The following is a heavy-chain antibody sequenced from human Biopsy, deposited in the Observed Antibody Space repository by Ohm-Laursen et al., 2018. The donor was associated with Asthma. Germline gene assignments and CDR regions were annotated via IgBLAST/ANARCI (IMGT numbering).Heavy chain of an antibody. Sequence: PSETLSLTCTVSGGSISSGGYYWSWIRQHPGKGLEWIGYIYYSGSTYYNPSLKSRVTISVDTSKNQFSLKLSSVTAADTAVYYCARERVTAMVTYFDYWGQGTLVTVSS. CDR2: IYYSGST. D-gene: IGHD5-18*01. CDR1: GGSISSGGYY. J-gene: IGHJ4*02. V-gene: IGHV4-31*03. CDR3: ARERVTAMVTYFDY.